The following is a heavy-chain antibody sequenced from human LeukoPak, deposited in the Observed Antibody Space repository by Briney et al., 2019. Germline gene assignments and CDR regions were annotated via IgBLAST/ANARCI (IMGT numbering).Heavy chain of an antibody. V-gene: IGHV1-69*13. CDR1: GGTFSSYA. CDR3: ARVTAARREGYYYYGMDV. D-gene: IGHD6-6*01. Sequence: SVKVSCKASGGTFSSYAISWVRQAPGQGLEWMGGIIPIFGTAIYAQTLQGRVTITADESTSTAYMELSSLRSEDTAVYYCARVTAARREGYYYYGMDVWGQGTTVTVSS. J-gene: IGHJ6*02. CDR2: IIPIFGTA.